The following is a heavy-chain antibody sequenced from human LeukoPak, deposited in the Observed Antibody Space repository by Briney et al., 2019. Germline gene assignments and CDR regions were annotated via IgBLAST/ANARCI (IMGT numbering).Heavy chain of an antibody. D-gene: IGHD4-17*01. Sequence: GRSLRLSCAASGFTFSHCGMHWVRQAPGEGLEWVAFISYDGSKRYYADSVKGRFTISRDNAGNSLFLEMNSLRADDTAVYYCVNGDYREYWGQGTLVAVSS. CDR3: VNGDYREY. V-gene: IGHV3-33*03. CDR2: ISYDGSKR. J-gene: IGHJ1*01. CDR1: GFTFSHCG.